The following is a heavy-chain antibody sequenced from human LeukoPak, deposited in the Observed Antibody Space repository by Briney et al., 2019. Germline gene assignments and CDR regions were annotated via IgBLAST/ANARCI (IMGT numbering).Heavy chain of an antibody. J-gene: IGHJ4*02. CDR2: ISHDGNTK. Sequence: PGRSLRLSCAASGFTFSSYAMHWVRQAQGKGPEWVAVISHDGNTKYYADSVKGRVTISRDNFKNMLYLQLSTLRVEDTAMYYCARDPIQGAPDYSDFWGQGTLVTVSS. CDR1: GFTFSSYA. CDR3: ARDPIQGAPDYSDF. D-gene: IGHD1-14*01. V-gene: IGHV3-30-3*01.